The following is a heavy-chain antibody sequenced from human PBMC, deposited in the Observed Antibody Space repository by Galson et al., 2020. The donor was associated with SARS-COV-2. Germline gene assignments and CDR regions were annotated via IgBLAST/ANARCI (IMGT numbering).Heavy chain of an antibody. CDR3: VRDSSGWYGARDY. D-gene: IGHD6-19*01. CDR1: GFIFGSYS. Sequence: GESLKISCAASGFIFGSYSMNWIRQAPGKGLEWVSSISSSSSYIYYADSVKGRFTISRDNAKNSLYLQMNSLTVEDTAVYYCVRDSSGWYGARDYWGQGTLVTVSS. V-gene: IGHV3-21*01. J-gene: IGHJ4*02. CDR2: ISSSSSYI.